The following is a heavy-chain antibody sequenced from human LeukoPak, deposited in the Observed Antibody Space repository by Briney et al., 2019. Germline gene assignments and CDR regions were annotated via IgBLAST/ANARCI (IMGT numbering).Heavy chain of an antibody. V-gene: IGHV1-46*01. D-gene: IGHD3-22*01. J-gene: IGHJ4*02. Sequence: ASVKVSCKASGYTFTSYYMHWVRQAPGQGLEWMGIINPSGGSTSYAQKFQGRVTMTRDMSTSTVYMELSSLRSEDSAVYYCASGYYYDSSGYQKLDYWGQGTLVTVSS. CDR1: GYTFTSYY. CDR3: ASGYYYDSSGYQKLDY. CDR2: INPSGGST.